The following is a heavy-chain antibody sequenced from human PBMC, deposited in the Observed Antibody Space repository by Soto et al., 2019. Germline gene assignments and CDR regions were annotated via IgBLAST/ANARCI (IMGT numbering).Heavy chain of an antibody. Sequence: SETLSLTCTVSGGSISSYYCSWIRQPPGKGLEWIGYIYYSGSANYNPSLKSRVTISVDTSKNQFSLKLSSVTAADTAVYYCARDFTLLYYDFWSGSAPYGMDVWGQGTTVTVS. CDR3: ARDFTLLYYDFWSGSAPYGMDV. CDR2: IYYSGSA. D-gene: IGHD3-3*01. J-gene: IGHJ6*02. CDR1: GGSISSYY. V-gene: IGHV4-59*01.